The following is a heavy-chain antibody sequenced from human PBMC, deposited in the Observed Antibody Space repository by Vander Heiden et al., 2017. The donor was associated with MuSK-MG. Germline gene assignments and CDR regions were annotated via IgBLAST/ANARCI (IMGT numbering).Heavy chain of an antibody. Sequence: EVQLVESGGGLVQPGGSLRLSCAASGFTFSSYAMSWVRQAPGKGLEWVSAISGSGGSTYYADSVKGRFTISSDNSKNTLYLQMNSLRAEDTAVYYCAKNRRYFDWLLFGHDYWGQGTLGNVAA. CDR3: AKNRRYFDWLLFGHDY. J-gene: IGHJ4*02. D-gene: IGHD3-9*01. V-gene: IGHV3-23*04. CDR1: GFTFSSYA. CDR2: ISGSGGST.